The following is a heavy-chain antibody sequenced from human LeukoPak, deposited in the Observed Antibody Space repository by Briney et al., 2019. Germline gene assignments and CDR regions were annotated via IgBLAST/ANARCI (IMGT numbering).Heavy chain of an antibody. J-gene: IGHJ1*01. Sequence: ASVKVSCKASGYTFTGYYMHWVRQAPGQGLEWMGWINPNSGGTNYAQKFQGRVTMTRDTSISTAYMELSRLRSDDTAVYYCARDAKRTTIFGVVTSEYFQHWGQGTLVTVSS. CDR3: ARDAKRTTIFGVVTSEYFQH. CDR1: GYTFTGYY. V-gene: IGHV1-2*02. CDR2: INPNSGGT. D-gene: IGHD3-3*01.